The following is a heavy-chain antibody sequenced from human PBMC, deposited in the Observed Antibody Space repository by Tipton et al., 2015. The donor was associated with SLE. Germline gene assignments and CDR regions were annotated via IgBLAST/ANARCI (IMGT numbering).Heavy chain of an antibody. Sequence: TLSLTCTVSGGSITSSNYYWDWIRQPPGKALEWIGGFFYSGGTYYNPSLKSRVTISVDTSKNHFSLKLRSVTAADTAVYYCAKFRGVWGIYRFDAFDIWGQGTTVTVSS. V-gene: IGHV4-39*02. J-gene: IGHJ3*02. CDR3: AKFRGVWGIYRFDAFDI. CDR2: FFYSGGT. CDR1: GGSITSSNYY. D-gene: IGHD3-16*02.